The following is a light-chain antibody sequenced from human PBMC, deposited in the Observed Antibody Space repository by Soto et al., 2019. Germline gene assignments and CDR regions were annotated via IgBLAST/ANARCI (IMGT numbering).Light chain of an antibody. CDR3: QQYGTPLFI. CDR2: RAS. Sequence: IVFTQSPGTLSLSPGERATLSCGASQSVTNNFFAWYQQTPGQAPRLLIYRASSRATAVPDRFSGSASGTDSSLTISGREPGDMAVYYCQQYGTPLFIFGPGTKVDIK. J-gene: IGKJ3*01. V-gene: IGKV3-20*01. CDR1: QSVTNNF.